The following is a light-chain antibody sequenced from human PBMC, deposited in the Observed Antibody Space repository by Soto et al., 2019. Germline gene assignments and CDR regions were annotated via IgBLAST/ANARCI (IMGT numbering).Light chain of an antibody. CDR3: QQANSFPIT. Sequence: DIQMTQSPSSVSASVGDRVTITCRASQGISTWLDWYQQKPGKAPKFLIYAASNLQGGVPSRFSGSGSGTDVTLTITSLQPEYFATYYCQQANSFPITFGQGTRLEIK. CDR2: AAS. V-gene: IGKV1-12*01. CDR1: QGISTW. J-gene: IGKJ5*01.